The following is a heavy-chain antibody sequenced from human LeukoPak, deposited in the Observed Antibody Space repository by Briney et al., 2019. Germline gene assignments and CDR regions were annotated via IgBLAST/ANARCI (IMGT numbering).Heavy chain of an antibody. V-gene: IGHV4-39*07. Sequence: SETLSLTCTVSGGSISSSSYYWGWIRQPPGKGLEWIGSIYYSGSTYYNPSLKSRVTISVDTSKNQISLRLSSVTAADTAIYYCARDTGYGIDYWGQGTLVTVSS. CDR1: GGSISSSSYY. D-gene: IGHD5-12*01. J-gene: IGHJ4*02. CDR2: IYYSGST. CDR3: ARDTGYGIDY.